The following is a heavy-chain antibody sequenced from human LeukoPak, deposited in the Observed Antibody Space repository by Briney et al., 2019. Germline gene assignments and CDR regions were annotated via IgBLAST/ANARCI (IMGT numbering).Heavy chain of an antibody. J-gene: IGHJ3*02. CDR3: ARAYDSGGYSRSDAFDI. D-gene: IGHD3-22*01. CDR2: IYTSGST. CDR1: GGSISSYY. V-gene: IGHV4-4*07. Sequence: PSETLSLTCTVSGGSISSYYWSWIRQPAGKGLEWIGRIYTSGSTNYNPSLKSRVTMSVDTSKNQFSLKLSSVTAADTAVYYCARAYDSGGYSRSDAFDIWGQGTMVTVSS.